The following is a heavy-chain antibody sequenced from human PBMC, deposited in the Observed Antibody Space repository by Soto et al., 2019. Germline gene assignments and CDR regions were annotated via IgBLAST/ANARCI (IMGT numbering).Heavy chain of an antibody. CDR2: TYQSGSA. J-gene: IGHJ6*02. CDR1: GGSISSGGYS. V-gene: IGHV4-30-2*06. Sequence: SETLSLTCTVSGGSISSGGYSWTWIRQSPGKGLEWIGYTYQSGSAYYNPSLKSRVTISVDRSKNQFSLNLTSVTAADTAVYYCARDYYGMDVWGQGTTVTVSS. CDR3: ARDYYGMDV.